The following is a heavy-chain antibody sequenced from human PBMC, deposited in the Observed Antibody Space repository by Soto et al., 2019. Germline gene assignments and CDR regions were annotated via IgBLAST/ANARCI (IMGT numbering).Heavy chain of an antibody. J-gene: IGHJ6*02. V-gene: IGHV4-34*01. D-gene: IGHD2-2*01. CDR1: GGSFSGYY. Sequence: SDTLSLTCAVYGGSFSGYYWSWIRQPPGKGLEWIGEINHSGSTNYNPSLKSRVTMSVGTSKNQFSPKLSSVTAADTAVYYCARAIVVVPYYYYYYGMDVWGQGTTVTVSS. CDR3: ARAIVVVPYYYYYYGMDV. CDR2: INHSGST.